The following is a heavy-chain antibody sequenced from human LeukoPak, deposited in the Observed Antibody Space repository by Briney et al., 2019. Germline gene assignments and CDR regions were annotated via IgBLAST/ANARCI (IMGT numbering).Heavy chain of an antibody. CDR1: GYTFTGYY. Sequence: EASVKVSCKASGYTFTGYYMHWVRQAPGQGLEWMGWINPNSGGTNYAQKFQGRVTMTRDTSISTAYMELSRLRSDNTAVYYCARDLSPAYFDYWGQGTLVTVSS. CDR3: ARDLSPAYFDY. D-gene: IGHD2/OR15-2a*01. J-gene: IGHJ4*02. CDR2: INPNSGGT. V-gene: IGHV1-2*02.